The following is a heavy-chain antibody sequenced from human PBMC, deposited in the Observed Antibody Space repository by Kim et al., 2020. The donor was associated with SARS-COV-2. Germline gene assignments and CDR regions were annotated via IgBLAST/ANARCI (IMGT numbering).Heavy chain of an antibody. J-gene: IGHJ3*02. V-gene: IGHV1-18*01. D-gene: IGHD3-22*01. CDR1: GYTFTSYG. CDR3: ARSKYSYYDSSGLRGAFDI. CDR2: ISAYNGNT. Sequence: ASVKVSCKASGYTFTSYGISWVRQAPGQGLEWMGWISAYNGNTNYAQKLQGRVTMTTDTSTSTAYMELRSLRSDDTAVYYCARSKYSYYDSSGLRGAFDIWGQGTMVTVSS.